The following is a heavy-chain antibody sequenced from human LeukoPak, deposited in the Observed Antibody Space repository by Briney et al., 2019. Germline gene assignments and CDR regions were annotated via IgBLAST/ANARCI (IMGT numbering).Heavy chain of an antibody. CDR3: AKDLGYSNGHALGY. D-gene: IGHD5-18*01. V-gene: IGHV3-30*18. CDR2: ISYDGSK. CDR1: GFTFSTYN. J-gene: IGHJ4*02. Sequence: GRSLRLSCAASGFTFSTYNMHWVRQAPGKGLEWVALISYDGSKYYEEAVKGRFYISRENSKNTLYLQMNSLRAEDTAVYYCAKDLGYSNGHALGYWGQGTLVTVSS.